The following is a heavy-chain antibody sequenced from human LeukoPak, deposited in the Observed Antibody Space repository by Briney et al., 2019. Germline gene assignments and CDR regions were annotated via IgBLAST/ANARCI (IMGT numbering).Heavy chain of an antibody. D-gene: IGHD1-26*01. Sequence: PSETLSLTCTVSGGSISSYYLSWIRQPPGKGLEWIGYIYYSGSTNYNPSLKSRVTISVDTSKNQFSLKLSSVTAADTAVYYCARVAVVGATTFDYWGQGTLVTVSS. J-gene: IGHJ4*02. CDR1: GGSISSYY. V-gene: IGHV4-59*01. CDR3: ARVAVVGATTFDY. CDR2: IYYSGST.